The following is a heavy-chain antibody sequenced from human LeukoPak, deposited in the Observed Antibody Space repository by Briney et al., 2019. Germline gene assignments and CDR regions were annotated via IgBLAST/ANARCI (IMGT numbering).Heavy chain of an antibody. CDR3: ARGPTRYYFDY. J-gene: IGHJ4*02. V-gene: IGHV4-59*01. CDR2: IYYSGNT. CDR1: GGSTTNYY. Sequence: SETLSLTCTVSGGSTTNYYWSWIRQPPGKGLEWIGYIYYSGNTNCNPSLKSRVTISVDTSNNQFFLNLSSVTAADTAVYYCARGPTRYYFDYWGQGTLVTVSS.